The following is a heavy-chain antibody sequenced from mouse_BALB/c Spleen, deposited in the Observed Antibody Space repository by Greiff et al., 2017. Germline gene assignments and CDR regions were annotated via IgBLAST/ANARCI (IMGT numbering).Heavy chain of an antibody. J-gene: IGHJ4*01. D-gene: IGHD2-14*01. Sequence: DVKLVESGGGLVQPGGSLKLSCAASGFTFSSYGMSWVRQTPDKRLELVATINSNGGSTYYPDSVKGRFTISRDNAKNTLYLQMSSLKSEDTAMYYCARDREVRRYYAMDYWGQGTSVTVSS. CDR3: ARDREVRRYYAMDY. CDR2: INSNGGST. CDR1: GFTFSSYG. V-gene: IGHV5-6-3*01.